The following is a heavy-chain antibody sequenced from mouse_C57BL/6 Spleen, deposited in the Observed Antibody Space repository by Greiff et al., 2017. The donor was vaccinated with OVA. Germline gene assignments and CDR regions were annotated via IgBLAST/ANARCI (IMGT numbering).Heavy chain of an antibody. CDR2: IRSKSSNYAT. Sequence: GGGLVQPKGSLKLSCAASGFTFNTYAMHWVRQAPGKGLEWVARIRSKSSNYATYYADSVIDRFTISRDDSQSMLYLQMNNLKTEDTAMYFSVRDTLLRLPEAWFAYWGQGTLVTGSA. D-gene: IGHD2-9*01. J-gene: IGHJ3*01. CDR1: GFTFNTYA. V-gene: IGHV10-3*01. CDR3: VRDTLLRLPEAWFAY.